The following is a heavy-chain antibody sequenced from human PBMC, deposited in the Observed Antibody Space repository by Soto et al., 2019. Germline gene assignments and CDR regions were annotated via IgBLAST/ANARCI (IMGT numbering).Heavy chain of an antibody. J-gene: IGHJ4*02. Sequence: LALTCAVSGYSVSDSNWWGWIRQPPGKGLEWMGHIYNSGSTYYKSSLKGRVTMSIDTSKNQFSLRLYSVTAVDTAVYYCARKYGIPVAGTFDYWGQGXLVTVSS. V-gene: IGHV4-28*01. CDR3: ARKYGIPVAGTFDY. CDR1: GYSVSDSNW. D-gene: IGHD6-19*01. CDR2: IYNSGST.